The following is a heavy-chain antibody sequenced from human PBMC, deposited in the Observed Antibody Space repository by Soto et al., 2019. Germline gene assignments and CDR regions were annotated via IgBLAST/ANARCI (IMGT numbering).Heavy chain of an antibody. CDR3: ATVTGPYDFWSGPFRGIFDY. J-gene: IGHJ4*02. Sequence: PGGSLRLSFAAFGFTFSSYSLNWVGQAPGKGLEWVSYISSSSSTIYYADSVKGRFTISRDNAKNSLYLQMNSLRDEDTAVYYCATVTGPYDFWSGPFRGIFDYWGQGTLVTVSS. CDR1: GFTFSSYS. V-gene: IGHV3-48*02. D-gene: IGHD3-3*01. CDR2: ISSSSSTI.